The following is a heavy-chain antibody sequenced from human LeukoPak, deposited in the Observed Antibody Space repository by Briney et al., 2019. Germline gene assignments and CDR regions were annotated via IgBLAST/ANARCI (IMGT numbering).Heavy chain of an antibody. CDR2: MYYSGST. CDR1: GGSISSSSYY. D-gene: IGHD2-21*02. J-gene: IGHJ4*02. CDR3: AKTVTAKAPWYFDY. V-gene: IGHV4-39*01. Sequence: SETLSLTCTVSGGSISSSSYYWGWIRQPPGKGLEWIGSMYYSGSTYYNPSLKSRVTMSVDTSKNQFSLKLSSVTAADTAVYYCAKTVTAKAPWYFDYWGQGTLVTVSS.